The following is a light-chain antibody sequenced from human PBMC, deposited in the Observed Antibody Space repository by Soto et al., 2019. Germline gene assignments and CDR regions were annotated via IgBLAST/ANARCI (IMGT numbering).Light chain of an antibody. CDR3: HQYYNSPFT. Sequence: EIVVTQSPGTLSLSPGERATLSCRASQSVSSSYLAWYQQKPGQAPRLLIYGTFNRPTGIPDRFSGSGSGTDFTLTISRLDPEDFAVYYCHQYYNSPFTFGPGTKVDI. CDR1: QSVSSSY. CDR2: GTF. J-gene: IGKJ3*01. V-gene: IGKV3-20*01.